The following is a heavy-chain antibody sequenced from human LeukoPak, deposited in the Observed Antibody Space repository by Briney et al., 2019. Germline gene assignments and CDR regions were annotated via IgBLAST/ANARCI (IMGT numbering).Heavy chain of an antibody. CDR3: ARVGGYSGYREDAFDI. CDR2: ISNTTTYT. J-gene: IGHJ3*02. Sequence: PGGSLRLSCAASGFAFSYYYMSWIRQAPGKGLEWVSYISNTTTYTNYADSVKGRFTISRDNAKNSLYLQMNSLRAEDTAVYYCARVGGYSGYREDAFDIWGQGTMVTVSS. CDR1: GFAFSYYY. D-gene: IGHD5-12*01. V-gene: IGHV3-11*06.